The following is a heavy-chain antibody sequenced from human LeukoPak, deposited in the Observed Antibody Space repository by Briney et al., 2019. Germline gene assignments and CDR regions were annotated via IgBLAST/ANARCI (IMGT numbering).Heavy chain of an antibody. V-gene: IGHV4-39*01. D-gene: IGHD6-13*01. Sequence: SETLSLTCTVSGGSISSSSYYWGWIRQPPGKGLEWIGSIYYSGSTYYNPSLKSRVTISVDTSKNQFSLKLSSVTAADTAVYYCARHRGPKKSYSSPLRGYYMDVWGKGTTVTVSS. CDR3: ARHRGPKKSYSSPLRGYYMDV. CDR1: GGSISSSSYY. CDR2: IYYSGST. J-gene: IGHJ6*03.